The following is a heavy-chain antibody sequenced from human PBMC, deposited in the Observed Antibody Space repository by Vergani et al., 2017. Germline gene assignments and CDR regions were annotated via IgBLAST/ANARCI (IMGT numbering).Heavy chain of an antibody. CDR1: GFTFSSYG. CDR3: AKVSGQQLVVKAFDI. D-gene: IGHD6-13*01. J-gene: IGHJ3*02. Sequence: QVQLVESGGGVVQPGRSLRLSCAASGFTFSSYGMHWVRQAPGKGLEWVAVISYDGSNKYYADSVKGRFTISRDNSKNTLYLQMNSLRAEDTAVYYCAKVSGQQLVVKAFDIWGQGTMVTVSS. CDR2: ISYDGSNK. V-gene: IGHV3-30*18.